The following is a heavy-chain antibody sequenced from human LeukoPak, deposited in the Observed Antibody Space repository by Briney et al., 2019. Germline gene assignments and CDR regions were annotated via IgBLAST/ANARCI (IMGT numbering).Heavy chain of an antibody. CDR2: IYHSGST. V-gene: IGHV4-38-2*02. CDR3: ARAPSTYYYDTSGPLDY. Sequence: SETLSLTCTVSSYSISSGYYWGWIRQPPGKGLEWIGSIYHSGSTYYNPSLKSRVTISVDTSKNQFSLKLSPVTAADTAVYYCARAPSTYYYDTSGPLDYWGQGTLVTVSS. J-gene: IGHJ4*02. CDR1: SYSISSGYY. D-gene: IGHD3-22*01.